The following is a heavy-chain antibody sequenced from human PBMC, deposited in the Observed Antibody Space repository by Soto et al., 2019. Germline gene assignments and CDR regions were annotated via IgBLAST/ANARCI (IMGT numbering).Heavy chain of an antibody. CDR1: GGSFSGYY. CDR2: INHSGST. D-gene: IGHD6-13*01. Sequence: QVQLQQWGAGLLKPSETLSLTCAVYGGSFSGYYWSWIRQPPGKGLEWIGEINHSGSTNYNPSLKVRVTISVDTSKNQFSLKLSSVTAADTAVYYCARNIAAAFYYYYYYGMDVWGQGTTVTVSS. V-gene: IGHV4-34*01. J-gene: IGHJ6*02. CDR3: ARNIAAAFYYYYYYGMDV.